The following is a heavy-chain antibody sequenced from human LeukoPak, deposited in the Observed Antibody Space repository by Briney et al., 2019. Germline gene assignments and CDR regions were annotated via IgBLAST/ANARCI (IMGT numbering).Heavy chain of an antibody. CDR3: ARRNYYGSGSYYTDVFDI. Sequence: SETLSLTCTVSSYSISSGYYWGWIRQPPGKGLEWIGSIYYSGSTYYNPSLKSRVTISVDTSKNQFSLKLSSVTAADTAVYYCARRNYYGSGSYYTDVFDIWGQGTMVTVSS. CDR1: SYSISSGYY. J-gene: IGHJ3*02. V-gene: IGHV4-38-2*02. CDR2: IYYSGST. D-gene: IGHD3-10*01.